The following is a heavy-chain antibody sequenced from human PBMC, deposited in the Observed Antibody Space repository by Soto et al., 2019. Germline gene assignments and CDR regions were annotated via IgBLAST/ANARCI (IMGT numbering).Heavy chain of an antibody. Sequence: TGGSLRLSCAASGFTFSSYWMHWVRQAPGKGLVWVSRINSDGSSTSYADSVKGRFTISRDNAKNTLYLQMNSLRAEDTAVYYCARERDGYNYYYYGMDVWGQGTTVTVSS. CDR3: ARERDGYNYYYYGMDV. J-gene: IGHJ6*02. CDR2: INSDGSST. V-gene: IGHV3-74*01. CDR1: GFTFSSYW. D-gene: IGHD5-12*01.